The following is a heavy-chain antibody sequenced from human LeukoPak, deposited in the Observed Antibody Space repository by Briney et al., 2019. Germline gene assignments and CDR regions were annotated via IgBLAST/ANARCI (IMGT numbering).Heavy chain of an antibody. CDR1: GFTVSSSY. CDR3: ASSREATSNWFVY. D-gene: IGHD2-2*01. V-gene: IGHV3-66*01. J-gene: IGHJ5*01. Sequence: PGGSLRLSCAASGFTVSSSYMTWVRQAPGEGLEWVSIIYSGGNTYYADSVQGRFTISRDNSKNTLYLQMNSLRAEDTAVYHCASSREATSNWFVYWGQGTLVTVSS. CDR2: IYSGGNT.